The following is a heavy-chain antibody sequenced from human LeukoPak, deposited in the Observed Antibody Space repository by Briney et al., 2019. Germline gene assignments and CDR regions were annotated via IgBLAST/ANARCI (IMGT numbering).Heavy chain of an antibody. CDR1: GFTFSSFG. D-gene: IGHD2-15*01. J-gene: IGHJ4*02. CDR3: ARPASGYGPFDY. CDR2: IRYDGSKK. V-gene: IGHV3-30*02. Sequence: PGGSLRLSCAASGFTFSSFGMHWVRQAPGKGLEWVAFIRYDGSKKYYADSVKGRFTFSRDNSKNTLYLQMNSLRAEDTAVYYCARPASGYGPFDYWGQGTLVTVSS.